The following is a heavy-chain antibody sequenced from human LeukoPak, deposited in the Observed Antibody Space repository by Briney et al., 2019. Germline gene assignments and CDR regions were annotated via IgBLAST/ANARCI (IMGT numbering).Heavy chain of an antibody. D-gene: IGHD3-16*01. CDR1: GYTFTGYY. V-gene: IGHV1-2*06. CDR2: INPNSGGT. J-gene: IGHJ4*02. Sequence: ASVKVSCKXSGYTFTGYYMHWVRQAPGQGLEWMGRINPNSGGTNYAQKFQGRVTMTRDTSISTAYMELSRLRSDDTAVYYCAREPYMITFGGVTPSRDYWGQGTLVTVSS. CDR3: AREPYMITFGGVTPSRDY.